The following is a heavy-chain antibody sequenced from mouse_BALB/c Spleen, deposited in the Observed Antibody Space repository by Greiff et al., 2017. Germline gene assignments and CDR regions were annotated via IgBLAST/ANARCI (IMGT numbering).Heavy chain of an antibody. V-gene: IGHV5-6*01. CDR3: ARQGYRYDDGYFDY. CDR2: ISSGGSYT. J-gene: IGHJ2*01. D-gene: IGHD2-14*01. Sequence: EVHLVESGGDLVKPGGSLKLSCAASGFTFSSYGMSWVRQTPDKRLEWVATISSGGSYTYYPDSVKGRFTISRDNAKNTLYLQMSSLKSEDTAMYYCARQGYRYDDGYFDYWGQGTTLTVSS. CDR1: GFTFSSYG.